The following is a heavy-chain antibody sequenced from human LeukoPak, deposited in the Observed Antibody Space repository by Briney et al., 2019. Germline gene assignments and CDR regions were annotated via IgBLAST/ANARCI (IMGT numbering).Heavy chain of an antibody. Sequence: SETLSLTCTVSGGSISSSSYYWGWIRQPPGKGLEWIGSIYYDRSTYSNPSLKSRVTISLDTSKKQFSLKLSSVTAADTAVYYCARSPITVAGTSYFDYWGQGTLVTVSS. CDR2: IYYDRST. J-gene: IGHJ4*02. CDR3: ARSPITVAGTSYFDY. CDR1: GGSISSSSYY. D-gene: IGHD6-19*01. V-gene: IGHV4-39*07.